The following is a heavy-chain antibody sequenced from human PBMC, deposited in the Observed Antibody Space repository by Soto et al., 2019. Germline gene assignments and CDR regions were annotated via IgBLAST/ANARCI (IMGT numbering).Heavy chain of an antibody. V-gene: IGHV4-31*03. J-gene: IGHJ5*02. Sequence: QVQLQESGPGLVKPSQTLSLTCTVSGGSISSGGYYWSWIRQHPGKGLEWIGYIYHGGSTYYNPSHKGRGTISVYTAKNQFSLKLSAVTVADAAVYFCAREAAGRVNWFDPWGQGTLVTVSS. CDR3: AREAAGRVNWFDP. CDR1: GGSISSGGYY. D-gene: IGHD6-25*01. CDR2: IYHGGST.